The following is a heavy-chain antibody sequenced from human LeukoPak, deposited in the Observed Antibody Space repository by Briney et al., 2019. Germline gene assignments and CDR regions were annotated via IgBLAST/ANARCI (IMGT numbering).Heavy chain of an antibody. V-gene: IGHV1-2*02. CDR3: ARSGFRRGYSYGYGY. CDR2: MNPNSGGT. CDR1: GYTFTSYD. Sequence: ASVKVSCKASGYTFTSYDINWVRQATGQGLEWMGWMNPNSGGTNYAQKFQGRVTMTRDTSISTAYMELSRLRSDDTAVYYCARSGFRRGYSYGYGYWGQGTLVTVSS. J-gene: IGHJ4*02. D-gene: IGHD5-18*01.